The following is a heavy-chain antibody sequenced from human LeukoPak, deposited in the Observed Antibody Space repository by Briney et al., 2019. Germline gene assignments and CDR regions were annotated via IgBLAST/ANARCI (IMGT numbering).Heavy chain of an antibody. CDR3: ARAVGSGSFQTYYYYMDV. Sequence: ASVKVSCKASGYTFTSYGISWVRQAPGQGLEWMGWISAYNGNANYAQKLQGRVTMTTDTSTSTAYMELRSLRSDDTAVYYCARAVGSGSFQTYYYYMDVWGKGTTVTISS. V-gene: IGHV1-18*01. CDR1: GYTFTSYG. J-gene: IGHJ6*03. CDR2: ISAYNGNA. D-gene: IGHD3-10*01.